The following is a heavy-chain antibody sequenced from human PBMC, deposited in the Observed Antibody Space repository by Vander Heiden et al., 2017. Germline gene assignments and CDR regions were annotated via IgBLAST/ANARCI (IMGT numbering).Heavy chain of an antibody. D-gene: IGHD3-3*01. CDR3: ARAPDYDFWSGHEGGYYFDY. Sequence: QVQLVQSGAEVKKPGASVKASCKASGYTFTSYGISWVRQAPGQGLEWMGWISAYNGNTNYAQKLQGRVTMTTDTSTSTAYMELRSLRSDDTAVYYCARAPDYDFWSGHEGGYYFDYWGQGTLVTVSS. CDR2: ISAYNGNT. J-gene: IGHJ4*02. CDR1: GYTFTSYG. V-gene: IGHV1-18*01.